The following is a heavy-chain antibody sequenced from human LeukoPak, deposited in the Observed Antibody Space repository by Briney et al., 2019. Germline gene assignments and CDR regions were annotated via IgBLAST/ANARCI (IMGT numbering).Heavy chain of an antibody. CDR3: AGEVYDSSGYFDY. Sequence: SVKVSCKASGGTFSSYAISWVRQAPGQGLEWMGGIIPIFGTANYAQKFQGRVTITADESTSTAYMGLSSLRSEDTAVYYCAGEVYDSSGYFDYWGQGTLVTVSS. J-gene: IGHJ4*02. CDR2: IIPIFGTA. D-gene: IGHD3-22*01. V-gene: IGHV1-69*13. CDR1: GGTFSSYA.